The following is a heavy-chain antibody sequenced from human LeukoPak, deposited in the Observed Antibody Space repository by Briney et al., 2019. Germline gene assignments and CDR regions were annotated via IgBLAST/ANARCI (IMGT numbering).Heavy chain of an antibody. D-gene: IGHD3-10*01. J-gene: IGHJ6*02. Sequence: ASVKVSCKASGYTFTGYYMHWVRQAPGQGLEWMGWINPNSGGTNYAQKFQGRVTMTRDTSISTAYMELSRLRSDDTAVYYCARVGYHGSGSYYYYYGMDVWGQGTTVTVSS. CDR2: INPNSGGT. V-gene: IGHV1-2*02. CDR3: ARVGYHGSGSYYYYYGMDV. CDR1: GYTFTGYY.